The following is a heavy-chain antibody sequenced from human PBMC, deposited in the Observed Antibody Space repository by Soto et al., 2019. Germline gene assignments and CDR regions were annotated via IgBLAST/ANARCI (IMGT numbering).Heavy chain of an antibody. V-gene: IGHV3-21*01. CDR2: ISSSSSYI. J-gene: IGHJ3*02. CDR3: ARGSAYCGGDCYSGAFDI. CDR1: GFTFSSYS. D-gene: IGHD2-21*01. Sequence: HGGSLRLSCAASGFTFSSYSMNWVRQAPGKGLEWVSSISSSSSYIYYADSVKGRFTISRDNAKNSLYLQMNSLRAEDTAVYYCARGSAYCGGDCYSGAFDIWGQGTMVTVSS.